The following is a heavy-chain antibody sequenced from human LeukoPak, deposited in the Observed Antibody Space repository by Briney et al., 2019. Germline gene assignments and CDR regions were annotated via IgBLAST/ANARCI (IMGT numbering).Heavy chain of an antibody. V-gene: IGHV4-59*01. J-gene: IGHJ5*02. D-gene: IGHD3-10*01. CDR1: GGSIRGYY. CDR2: IYYSGST. CDR3: AGEDYYGSGSYSNH. Sequence: SETLALTRAVSGGSIRGYYLTGIRQPPGKGLEWIGYIYYSGSTNYNPSLKSRVTISVDTSKNQFSLKLSSVTAADTAVYYCAGEDYYGSGSYSNHSGQGTLVTVSS.